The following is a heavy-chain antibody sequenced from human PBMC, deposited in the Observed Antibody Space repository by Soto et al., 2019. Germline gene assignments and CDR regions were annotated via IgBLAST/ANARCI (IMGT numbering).Heavy chain of an antibody. V-gene: IGHV1-24*01. CDR3: ATASKDRSTTYNWKSALEVRWSFDI. CDR1: GYTLTELS. CDR2: FDPEDGET. J-gene: IGHJ3*02. D-gene: IGHD1-20*01. Sequence: GASVKVSCKVSGYTLTELSMHWVRQAPGKGLEWMGGFDPEDGETIYAQKFQGRVTMTEDTSTDTAYMELSSLRSEDTAVYYCATASKDRSTTYNWKSALEVRWSFDIWGQGTMVTVSS.